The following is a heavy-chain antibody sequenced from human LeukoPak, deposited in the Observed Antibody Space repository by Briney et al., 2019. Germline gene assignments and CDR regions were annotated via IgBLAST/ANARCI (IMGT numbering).Heavy chain of an antibody. CDR1: GGSFSGYY. Sequence: PSETLSLTCAVYGGSFSGYYWSWIRQPPGKGLEWIGEINHSGSTNYNPSLKSRVTISVDTSKNQFSLKLSSVTAADTAVYYCAGDRLVGWFDPWGQGTLVTVSS. CDR2: INHSGST. D-gene: IGHD6-19*01. V-gene: IGHV4-34*01. J-gene: IGHJ5*02. CDR3: AGDRLVGWFDP.